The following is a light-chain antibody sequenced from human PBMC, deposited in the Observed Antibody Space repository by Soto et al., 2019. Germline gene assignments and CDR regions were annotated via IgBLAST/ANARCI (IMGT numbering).Light chain of an antibody. CDR2: RAS. CDR3: QQYDDWPRWT. CDR1: QTVSYN. J-gene: IGKJ1*01. V-gene: IGKV3-15*01. Sequence: EIVMTQSPATLSVSPGETATLTCRASQTVSYNFAWYQQKPGQPPRLLFYRASTRATGVPDRFSASGFATEFTLTINGLQSEDFALYYCQQYDDWPRWTLGQGTRWISN.